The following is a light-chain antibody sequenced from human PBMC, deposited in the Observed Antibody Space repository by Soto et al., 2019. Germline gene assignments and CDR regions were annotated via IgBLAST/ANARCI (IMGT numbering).Light chain of an antibody. CDR1: QGVSTY. CDR3: QQSHSSPRT. J-gene: IGKJ1*01. V-gene: IGKV1-39*01. Sequence: DIQMTQSPSSLSASVGDRVTITCRASQGVSTYLNWYRQKAGKAPELLVSSASRFQNGVPSRFRASGSETDFTLTITTLQPDDSATYYCQQSHSSPRTFGQGTKVEIK. CDR2: SAS.